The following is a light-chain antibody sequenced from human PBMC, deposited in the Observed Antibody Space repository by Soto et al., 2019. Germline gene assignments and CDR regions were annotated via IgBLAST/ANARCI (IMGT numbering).Light chain of an antibody. CDR3: SSYTSSSTLEV. CDR1: SSDVGGYND. CDR2: EVS. Sequence: QSALTQPASVSGSPGQSITISCTGTSSDVGGYNDVSWYQQHPGKAPKLMIYEVSNRPSGVSNRFSGSKSGNTASLTISGLQAADEADDYCSSYTSSSTLEVFGTGTKVTVL. J-gene: IGLJ1*01. V-gene: IGLV2-14*01.